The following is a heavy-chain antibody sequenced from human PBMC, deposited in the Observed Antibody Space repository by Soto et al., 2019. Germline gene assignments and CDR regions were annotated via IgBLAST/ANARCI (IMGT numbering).Heavy chain of an antibody. CDR2: ITRSGDYT. D-gene: IGHD3-22*01. V-gene: IGHV3-23*01. J-gene: IGHJ2*01. CDR1: GFTFSSYA. CDR3: ANVGSYYEPFDHWYVAL. Sequence: EVQLLESGGGLVQPGGSLRLSCAASGFTFSSYAMTWVRQAPGKGLEWVSAITRSGDYTQYADSVKGRFTISRDNSKNTLYLQMISLRAVDTAGYYCANVGSYYEPFDHWYVALLGRGTLVTVS.